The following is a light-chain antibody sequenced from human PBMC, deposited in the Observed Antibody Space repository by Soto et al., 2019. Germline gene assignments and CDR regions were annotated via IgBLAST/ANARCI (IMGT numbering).Light chain of an antibody. CDR3: QQYGSSPLT. J-gene: IGKJ4*01. CDR1: QSISRNY. V-gene: IGKV3-20*01. Sequence: EIVMRQSPGTLSLSPGERAALSCRASQSISRNYLAWYHQKPGQAPRLLIYGASNRATGTPDRFSGSGSGTDFTLTISRLEPEDFAVYYCQQYGSSPLTFGGGTKVEIK. CDR2: GAS.